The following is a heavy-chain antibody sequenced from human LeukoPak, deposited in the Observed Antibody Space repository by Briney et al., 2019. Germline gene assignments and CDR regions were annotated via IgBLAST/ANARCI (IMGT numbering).Heavy chain of an antibody. CDR2: MSGGGNT. Sequence: GGSLRLSCATSGFIFSDYAMSWVRQTPGKGLEWVSSMSGGGNTYYADSVKGRFTITRDNSKSTLYLQMNSLRAEDTAVYYCAKGTYYDSSGYRYYFYYMDVWAKGTTVTVSS. J-gene: IGHJ6*03. D-gene: IGHD3-22*01. V-gene: IGHV3-23*01. CDR3: AKGTYYDSSGYRYYFYYMDV. CDR1: GFIFSDYA.